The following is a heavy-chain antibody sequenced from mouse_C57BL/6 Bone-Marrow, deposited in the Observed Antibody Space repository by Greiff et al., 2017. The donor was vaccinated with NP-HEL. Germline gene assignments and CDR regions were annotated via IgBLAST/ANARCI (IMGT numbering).Heavy chain of an antibody. V-gene: IGHV5-4*03. J-gene: IGHJ4*01. CDR2: ISDGGSNT. CDR1: GFTFSSYA. Sequence: EVMLVESGGGLVKPGGSLKLSCAASGFTFSSYAMSWVRQTPEQGLEWVATISDGGSNTYYPDNVKGRVTLSRDNAKNNLYLQMSHLKSEDTAMYYCARAGDGAMDYWGQGTSVTVSS. CDR3: ARAGDGAMDY. D-gene: IGHD3-3*01.